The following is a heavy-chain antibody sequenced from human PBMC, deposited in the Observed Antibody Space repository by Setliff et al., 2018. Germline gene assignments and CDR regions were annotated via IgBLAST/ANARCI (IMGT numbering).Heavy chain of an antibody. V-gene: IGHV4-34*01. D-gene: IGHD6-6*01. Sequence: PSETLSLTCAASGGTFTYYYWTWIRQAPGKGLEWIGEINHGGTTNYTPSLKSRVTISIDTSKNQFSLNMRSVTAADTAIYYCARGRNIAIRLLDPWGQGNLVTVSS. CDR3: ARGRNIAIRLLDP. J-gene: IGHJ5*02. CDR2: INHGGTT. CDR1: GGTFTYYY.